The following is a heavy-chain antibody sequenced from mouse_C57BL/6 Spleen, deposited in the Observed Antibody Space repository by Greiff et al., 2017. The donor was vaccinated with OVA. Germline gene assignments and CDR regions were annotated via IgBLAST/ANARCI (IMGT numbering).Heavy chain of an antibody. J-gene: IGHJ2*01. Sequence: QVQLQQSGAELVKPGASVKISCKASGYAFRSYWMNWVKQRPGKGLAWIGQIYPGDGDTNYNGKFKGKATLTADKSSSTAYMQLSSLTSEDSAVYFCARSDYGYYFDYWGQGTTLTVSS. CDR3: ARSDYGYYFDY. V-gene: IGHV1-80*01. CDR1: GYAFRSYW. CDR2: IYPGDGDT. D-gene: IGHD1-1*01.